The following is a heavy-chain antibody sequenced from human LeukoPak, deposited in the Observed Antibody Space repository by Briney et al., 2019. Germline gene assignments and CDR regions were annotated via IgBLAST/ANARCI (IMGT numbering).Heavy chain of an antibody. D-gene: IGHD3-22*01. V-gene: IGHV3-53*01. J-gene: IGHJ6*02. Sequence: GGSLRLSCAASGFTVSSNYMSWVRQAREKGLEWVSLIYSGGSTYYADSGKGRFYTSRDNSKNTLYLQMNSLRAEDTAVYYCARAPGHYDSSGYPTGAYYYGMDVWGQGTTVTVSS. CDR3: ARAPGHYDSSGYPTGAYYYGMDV. CDR2: IYSGGST. CDR1: GFTVSSNY.